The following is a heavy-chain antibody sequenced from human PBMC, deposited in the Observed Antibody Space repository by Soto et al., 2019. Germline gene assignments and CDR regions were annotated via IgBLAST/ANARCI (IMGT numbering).Heavy chain of an antibody. CDR1: GFTFSSYA. CDR3: AKDPVVPAATVGNYFDY. Sequence: GGSLRLSCAASGFTFSSYAMSWVRQAPGKGLEWVSAISGSGGSTYYADSVKGRFTISRDNSKNTLYLQMNSLRAEDTAVYYCAKDPVVPAATVGNYFDYWGQGTLVTVSS. CDR2: ISGSGGST. J-gene: IGHJ4*02. D-gene: IGHD2-2*01. V-gene: IGHV3-23*01.